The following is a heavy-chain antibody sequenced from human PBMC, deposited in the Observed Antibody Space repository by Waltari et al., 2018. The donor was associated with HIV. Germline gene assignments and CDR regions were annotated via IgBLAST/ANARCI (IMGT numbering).Heavy chain of an antibody. V-gene: IGHV3-49*03. CDR1: GFTFGDYA. CDR3: TKGRMTTDY. Sequence: EVQLVESGGGLVQPGRSLRLSCTAYGFTFGDYAMSWFRQAPGKWLGWVVCIRSKAYGGTTEYSASVKGRFTISRDDSRSIAYLQMNSLQTEDTAVYYCTKGRMTTDYWGQGTLVTVSS. D-gene: IGHD4-17*01. J-gene: IGHJ4*02. CDR2: IRSKAYGGTT.